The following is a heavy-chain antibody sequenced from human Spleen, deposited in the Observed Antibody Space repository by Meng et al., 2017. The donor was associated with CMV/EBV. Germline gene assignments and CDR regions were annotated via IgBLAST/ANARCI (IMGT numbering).Heavy chain of an antibody. J-gene: IGHJ4*02. CDR1: GGSISSSSYY. CDR2: FYHGGST. Sequence: SETLSLTCTVSGGSISSSSYYWGWIRQPPGKGLEWIGSFYHGGSTYYNPSLKSRVTISVDTSKNQFSLKLTSVTAADTAVYYCARARFDYWGQGTLVTVSS. CDR3: ARARFDY. V-gene: IGHV4-39*07.